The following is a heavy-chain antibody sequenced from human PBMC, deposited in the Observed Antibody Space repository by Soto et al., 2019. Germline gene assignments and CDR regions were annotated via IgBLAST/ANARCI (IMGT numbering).Heavy chain of an antibody. D-gene: IGHD2-15*01. CDR2: ISSSSTYI. J-gene: IGHJ4*02. Sequence: KPGGSLRLSCAASGFIFSSYSMNWVRQAPGKGLEWVSSISSSSTYIHYADSVKGRFTISRDNAKNSLYLQMNSLRAEDTAVYYCAKDKATVVTLFDYWGQGTLVTVSS. CDR1: GFIFSSYS. V-gene: IGHV3-21*01. CDR3: AKDKATVVTLFDY.